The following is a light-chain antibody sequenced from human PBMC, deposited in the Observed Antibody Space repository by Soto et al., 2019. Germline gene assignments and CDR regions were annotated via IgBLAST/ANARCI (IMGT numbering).Light chain of an antibody. J-gene: IGKJ1*01. CDR3: QQYYSFPWT. V-gene: IGKV1D-8*03. CDR2: ATS. Sequence: VIWMTQSPSLLSASTGDRVTISCRMSQGISSYLAWYQQKPGKAPELLIYATSTLQSGVASWISGSGSEIDFTLTISWVQSEDFATYCCQQYYSFPWTCDQATNVEIK. CDR1: QGISSY.